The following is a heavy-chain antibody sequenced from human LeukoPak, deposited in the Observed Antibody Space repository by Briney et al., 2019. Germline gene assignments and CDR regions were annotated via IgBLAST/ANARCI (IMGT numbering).Heavy chain of an antibody. CDR3: AKDRGEDIVVVVAATVFDY. V-gene: IGHV3-23*01. CDR1: GFTFSSYA. CDR2: ISGSGGST. Sequence: QPGGSLRLSCAASGFTFSSYAMSWVRQAPGKGLEWVSAISGSGGSTYYADSVKGRFTISRDNSENTLYLQMNSLRAEDTAVYYCAKDRGEDIVVVVAATVFDYWGQGTLVTVSS. D-gene: IGHD2-15*01. J-gene: IGHJ4*02.